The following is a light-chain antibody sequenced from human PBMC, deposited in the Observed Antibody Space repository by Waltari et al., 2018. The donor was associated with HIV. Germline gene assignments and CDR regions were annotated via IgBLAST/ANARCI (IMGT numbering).Light chain of an antibody. V-gene: IGLV2-11*01. CDR2: DVT. CDR1: SSDVGGYNY. J-gene: IGLJ1*01. CDR3: SSYAGTYTL. Sequence: QSALTQPRSVSGSPGQSVTISCTGTSSDVGGYNYVSWYQQHPDKDPKLMIYDVTKRTYGLPDRFSGSKSGNTASLTISGLQAEDEADYYCSSYAGTYTLFGTGTKVTVL.